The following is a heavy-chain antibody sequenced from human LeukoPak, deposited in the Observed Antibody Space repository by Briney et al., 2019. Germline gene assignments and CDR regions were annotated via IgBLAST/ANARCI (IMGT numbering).Heavy chain of an antibody. CDR2: IYYSGST. CDR3: ARAPIVVVTASAFDI. D-gene: IGHD2-21*02. CDR1: GGSISSFY. V-gene: IGHV4-59*08. Sequence: PSETLSLTCTVSGGSISSFYWSWIRQPPGKGLEWIGYIYYSGSTFYNPSIKSRVTISVDTSKNQLSLKLNSVTAADTAIYYCARAPIVVVTASAFDIWGQGTMVTVSS. J-gene: IGHJ3*02.